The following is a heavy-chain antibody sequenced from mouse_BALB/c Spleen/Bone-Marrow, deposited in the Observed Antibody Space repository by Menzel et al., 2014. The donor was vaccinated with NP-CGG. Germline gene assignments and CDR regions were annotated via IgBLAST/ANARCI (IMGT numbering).Heavy chain of an antibody. CDR1: GYTFXNYW. CDR3: TTLARNNSDY. D-gene: IGHD3-1*01. J-gene: IGHJ2*01. CDR2: IHPGNSDT. Sequence: EVQLQQSGTVLARPGAAVKMSCKASGYTFXNYWMHWIKQRPGQGLEWIGTIHPGNSDTTYNQKFKGKAKLTAVTSTSTAYMELSSLTNEDSAVYYCTTLARNNSDYWGQGTTLTVSS. V-gene: IGHV1-5*01.